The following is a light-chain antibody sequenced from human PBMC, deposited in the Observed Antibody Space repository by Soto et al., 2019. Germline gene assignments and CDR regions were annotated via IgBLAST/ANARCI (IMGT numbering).Light chain of an antibody. J-gene: IGKJ2*01. CDR2: KAS. CDR1: QFISSW. Sequence: DIQMTQSPSTLSASVGDRVTITCRPSQFISSWLAWYQQKPGKAPKLLIYKASSLESGVPSRFSGSGSGTEFTLTISSLQPDGFATYYCQQYNSYSTFGQGTKLEIK. V-gene: IGKV1-5*03. CDR3: QQYNSYST.